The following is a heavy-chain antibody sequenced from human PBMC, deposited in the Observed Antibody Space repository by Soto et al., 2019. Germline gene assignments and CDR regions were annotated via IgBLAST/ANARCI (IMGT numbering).Heavy chain of an antibody. J-gene: IGHJ5*02. Sequence: PSVKVSCKASGYTFTGYYMHWVRQAPGQGLEWMGWINPNSGGTHYEQKFQGWVTMTRDTSISTAYMELSRLTSDDTAVYYCARAGSSWPNWCDPWGQVTLVTVS. V-gene: IGHV1-2*04. D-gene: IGHD6-13*01. CDR3: ARAGSSWPNWCDP. CDR2: INPNSGGT. CDR1: GYTFTGYY.